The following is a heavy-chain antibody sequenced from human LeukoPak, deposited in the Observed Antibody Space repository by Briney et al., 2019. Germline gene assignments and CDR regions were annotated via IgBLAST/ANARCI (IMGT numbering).Heavy chain of an antibody. J-gene: IGHJ4*02. CDR3: ARGDSGYDPYFDY. V-gene: IGHV4-34*01. CDR1: GFTFSSYA. Sequence: GSLRLSCAASGFTFSSYAMSWVRQAPGKGLEWIGEINHSGSTNYNPSLKSRVTISVDTSKNQFSLKLSSVTAADTAVYYCARGDSGYDPYFDYWGQGTLVTVSS. D-gene: IGHD5-12*01. CDR2: INHSGST.